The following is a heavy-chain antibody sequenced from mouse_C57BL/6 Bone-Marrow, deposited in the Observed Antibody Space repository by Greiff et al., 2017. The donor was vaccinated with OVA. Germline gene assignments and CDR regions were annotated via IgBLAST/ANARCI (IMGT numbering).Heavy chain of an antibody. J-gene: IGHJ2*01. V-gene: IGHV1-19*01. CDR1: GYTFTDYY. D-gene: IGHD1-1*01. Sequence: EVQLQQSGPVLVKPGASVKMSCKASGYTFTDYYMNWVKQSHGKSLEWIGVINPYNGGTSYNQKFKGKATLTVDTSSSTAYMQLSSLTSEDSAVYYCARYGSSYFDYWGQGTTLTVSS. CDR3: ARYGSSYFDY. CDR2: INPYNGGT.